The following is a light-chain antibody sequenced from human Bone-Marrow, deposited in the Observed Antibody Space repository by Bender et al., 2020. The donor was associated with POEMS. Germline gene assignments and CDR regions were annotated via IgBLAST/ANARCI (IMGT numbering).Light chain of an antibody. J-gene: IGLJ2*01. CDR1: KLGEEY. Sequence: SYELTQPPSVSVSPGQTATITCSGEKLGEEYACWYQQKPGQSPVVVIYQDTKRPSGIPERFSGSTSGNTASLTISGTRTMGEADNCCRSRSRNTVVLGVVSKLTVL. V-gene: IGLV3-1*01. CDR3: RSRSRNTVV. CDR2: QDT.